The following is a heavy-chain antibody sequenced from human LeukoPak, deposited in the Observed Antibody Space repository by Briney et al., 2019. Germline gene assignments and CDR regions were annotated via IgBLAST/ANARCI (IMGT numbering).Heavy chain of an antibody. V-gene: IGHV1-46*01. CDR3: ARHSSSWYDAFDI. D-gene: IGHD6-13*01. CDR2: INPSGGST. J-gene: IGHJ3*02. Sequence: ASVKVSCKASGYTFTSYYMHWVRQAPGQGLEWMGIINPSGGSTSYAQKFQGRVTMTKDTSTSTAYMELRSLRSDDTAVYYCARHSSSWYDAFDIWGQGTMVTVSS. CDR1: GYTFTSYY.